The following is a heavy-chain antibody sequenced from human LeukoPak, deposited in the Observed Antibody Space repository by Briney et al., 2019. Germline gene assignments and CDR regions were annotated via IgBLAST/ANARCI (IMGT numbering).Heavy chain of an antibody. CDR1: GFSFNSDW. J-gene: IGHJ4*02. Sequence: GGSLRLACAASGFSFNSDWMDSVRQAPGKGLEWVANIKHDESEKNYLDSVKGRFTISRDNAQNSLYLQMNGLRVEDTAVYYCTRRLDDWGQGTLVTVSS. V-gene: IGHV3-7*01. D-gene: IGHD3-16*01. CDR2: IKHDESEK. CDR3: TRRLDD.